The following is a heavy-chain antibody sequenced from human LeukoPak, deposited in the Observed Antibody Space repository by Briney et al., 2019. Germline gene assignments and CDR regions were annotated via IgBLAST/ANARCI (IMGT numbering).Heavy chain of an antibody. V-gene: IGHV4-59*02. CDR2: THHSGNA. D-gene: IGHD2-2*01. CDR1: GDSVSGYY. J-gene: IGHJ2*01. Sequence: SETLSLTCIVSGDSVSGYYWNWIRQPPGKGLEWIGYTHHSGNALYNPSLKSRVTTSVDTSKNQFSLQLSSVTAADTAVYYCAAFRTSSFYWFFDLWGRGTLVTVSS. CDR3: AAFRTSSFYWFFDL.